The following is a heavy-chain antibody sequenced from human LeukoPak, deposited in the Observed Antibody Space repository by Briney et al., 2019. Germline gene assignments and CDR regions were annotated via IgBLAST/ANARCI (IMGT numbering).Heavy chain of an antibody. V-gene: IGHV3-11*03. J-gene: IGHJ4*02. CDR2: ISSSSSYT. CDR1: GFTFSDYY. CDR3: ASNSGSHNEHFDY. D-gene: IGHD1-26*01. Sequence: GGSLRLSCAASGFTFSDYYMSWIRQAPGKGLEWVSYISSSSSYTNYADSVKGRFTISRDNAKNSLYLQMNSLRAEDTAVYYCASNSGSHNEHFDYWGQGTPVTVSS.